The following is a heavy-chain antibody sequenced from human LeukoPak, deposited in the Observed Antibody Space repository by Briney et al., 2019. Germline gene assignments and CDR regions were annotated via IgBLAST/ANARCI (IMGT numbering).Heavy chain of an antibody. CDR3: AGVRGGAAAGTLY. CDR2: IYHSGST. CDR1: GGSISSGGYY. Sequence: SQTLSHTCTVSGGSISSGGYYWSWIRQPPGKGLEWIGHIYHSGSTYYNPSLKSRVTISVDRSKNQFSLKLSSVTAADTAVYYCAGVRGGAAAGTLYWGQGTLVTVFS. J-gene: IGHJ4*02. V-gene: IGHV4-30-2*01. D-gene: IGHD6-13*01.